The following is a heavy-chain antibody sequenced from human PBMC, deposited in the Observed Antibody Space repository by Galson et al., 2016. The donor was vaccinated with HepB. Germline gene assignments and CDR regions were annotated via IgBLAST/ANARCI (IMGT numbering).Heavy chain of an antibody. J-gene: IGHJ5*02. Sequence: SLRLSCAASGFTFSSYLMYWVRQAPGKGLEWVAIISDDGRDKNYADSVKGRFTISRDNSQNTLFLQMNSLRVEDTAVYYCARPCRLCSSISCYSWFDPWGQGTLVTVSA. V-gene: IGHV3-30*04. CDR2: ISDDGRDK. CDR1: GFTFSSYL. CDR3: ARPCRLCSSISCYSWFDP. D-gene: IGHD2-2*01.